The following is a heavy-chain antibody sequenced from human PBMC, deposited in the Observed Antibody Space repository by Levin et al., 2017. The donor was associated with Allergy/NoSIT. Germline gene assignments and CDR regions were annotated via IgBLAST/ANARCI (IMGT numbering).Heavy chain of an antibody. CDR3: ARGGSGYPFDY. CDR2: LYYTGST. CDR1: GGSISHYY. D-gene: IGHD3-22*01. V-gene: IGHV4-59*01. J-gene: IGHJ4*02. Sequence: SQTLSLTCAVSGGSISHYYWSWIRQPPGKGLEWIGYLYYTGSTNYNPSLKSRVTISVDTSKNQFSLILKSVTAADTAVYFCARGGSGYPFDYWGQGTVVTVTS.